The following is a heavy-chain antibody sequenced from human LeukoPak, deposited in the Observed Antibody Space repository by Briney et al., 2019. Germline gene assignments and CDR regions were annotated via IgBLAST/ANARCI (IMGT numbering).Heavy chain of an antibody. J-gene: IGHJ4*02. V-gene: IGHV3-33*08. CDR1: GFTFSSYA. CDR2: IWYDGSNK. CDR3: ASQLIAVAGIDY. D-gene: IGHD6-19*01. Sequence: GGSLRLSCAASGFTFSSYAMHWVRQAPGKGLEWVAVIWYDGSNKYYADSVKGRFTISRDNSKNTLYLQMNSLRAEDTAVYYCASQLIAVAGIDYWGQGTLVTVSS.